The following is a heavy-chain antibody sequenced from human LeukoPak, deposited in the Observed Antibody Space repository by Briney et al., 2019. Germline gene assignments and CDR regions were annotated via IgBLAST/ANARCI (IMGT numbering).Heavy chain of an antibody. Sequence: HPGGSLRFSCAASGFTFSSYWMSWVRQAPGKGLEWVANINQHGTDKYYVDSVRGRFTISRDNAKNSLYLQMNSLRAEDTAVYYCAANGGPFDFWGQGTLVTVSS. CDR2: INQHGTDK. J-gene: IGHJ4*02. CDR1: GFTFSSYW. CDR3: AANGGPFDF. D-gene: IGHD4-23*01. V-gene: IGHV3-7*05.